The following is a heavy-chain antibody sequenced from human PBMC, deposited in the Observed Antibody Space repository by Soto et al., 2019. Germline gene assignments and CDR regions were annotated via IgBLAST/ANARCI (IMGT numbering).Heavy chain of an antibody. CDR2: IFSGMGNT. D-gene: IGHD2-15*01. V-gene: IGHV3-23*05. CDR1: GFTINTYT. Sequence: GGSLRLSCSASGFTINTYTMGWVRLAPGKGLEWVSTIFSGMGNTKYADSVTGRFTISRDNSKNIMYLQMNSLGVDDTAVYYCAPVRQPDGIWTFDYWPRGSLVSVSS. J-gene: IGHJ4*02. CDR3: APVRQPDGIWTFDY.